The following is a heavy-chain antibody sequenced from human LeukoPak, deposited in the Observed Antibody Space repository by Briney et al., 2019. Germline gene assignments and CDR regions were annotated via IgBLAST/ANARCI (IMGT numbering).Heavy chain of an antibody. D-gene: IGHD3-9*01. CDR1: GGSISSYY. V-gene: IGHV4-59*01. Sequence: PSETLSLTCTVSGGSISSYYWSWIRQPPGKGLEWIGYIYYSWSTDSNPSLKSRVTISVDTSKNQFSLKLRSVTAADTAVYYCARRPRNDILTGTPFDYWGQGILVTVSS. CDR2: IYYSWST. J-gene: IGHJ4*02. CDR3: ARRPRNDILTGTPFDY.